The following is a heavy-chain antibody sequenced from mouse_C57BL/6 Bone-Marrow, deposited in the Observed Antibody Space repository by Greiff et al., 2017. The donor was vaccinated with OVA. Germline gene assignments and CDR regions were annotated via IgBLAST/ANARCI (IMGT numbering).Heavy chain of an antibody. CDR1: GYTFTSYW. V-gene: IGHV1-72*01. CDR2: IDPNSSCT. Sequence: QVQLQQSGAELVKPGASVKLSCKASGYTFTSYWMPWVTQRPGRGLEWIGRIDPNSSCTKYNEKFKSKATLTVDKPSSTAYMPLSSLTSEDSAGYYCVLITTVVAKVGIDYWGQGTSLTVSS. CDR3: VLITTVVAKVGIDY. J-gene: IGHJ2*02. D-gene: IGHD1-1*01.